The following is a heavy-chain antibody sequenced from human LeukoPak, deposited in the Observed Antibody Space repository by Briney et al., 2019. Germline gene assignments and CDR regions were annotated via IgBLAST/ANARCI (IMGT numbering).Heavy chain of an antibody. D-gene: IGHD6-13*01. Sequence: SETLSLTCTVSGCSISSYYWSWIRQPPGKGLEWIGYIYYSGSTNYNPSPKSRVTISVDTSKNQFSLKLSSVTAADTAVYYCARQYSSSWLFDYWGQGTLVTVSS. J-gene: IGHJ4*02. CDR3: ARQYSSSWLFDY. CDR2: IYYSGST. V-gene: IGHV4-59*08. CDR1: GCSISSYY.